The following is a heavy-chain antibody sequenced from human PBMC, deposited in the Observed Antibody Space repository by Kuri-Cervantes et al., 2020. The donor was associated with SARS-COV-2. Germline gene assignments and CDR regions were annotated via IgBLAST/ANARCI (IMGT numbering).Heavy chain of an antibody. CDR2: ISSSSSYI. J-gene: IGHJ1*01. Sequence: GGSLRLSCAASGFTFSSYSMNWVRQAPGKGLEWVSSISSSSSYIYYADSVKGRFTISRDNAKNSLYLQMNSLRAEDTAVYYCAKDRAYGDYDRGSLQHWGQGTLVTVSS. CDR1: GFTFSSYS. CDR3: AKDRAYGDYDRGSLQH. D-gene: IGHD4-17*01. V-gene: IGHV3-21*01.